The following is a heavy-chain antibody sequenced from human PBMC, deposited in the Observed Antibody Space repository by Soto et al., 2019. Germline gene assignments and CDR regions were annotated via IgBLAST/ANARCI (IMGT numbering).Heavy chain of an antibody. CDR1: GFTFSSYA. CDR3: AKDTPSWGTGYYFDY. CDR2: ITAGGTNT. V-gene: IGHV3-23*01. J-gene: IGHJ4*02. Sequence: EVQLLESGGGLVQPGGSLRLSCAASGFTFSSYAMSWVRQAPGKGLEWVSGITAGGTNTYYTDSVKGRFTISRDNSKNTFYLQMNTLGAEDTAIYYCAKDTPSWGTGYYFDYWGQGNMVTVSS. D-gene: IGHD3-16*01.